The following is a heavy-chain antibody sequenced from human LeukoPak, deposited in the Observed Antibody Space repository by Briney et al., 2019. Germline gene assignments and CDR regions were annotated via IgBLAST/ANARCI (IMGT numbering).Heavy chain of an antibody. CDR1: GGSVSSNTYY. CDR2: IREERGQE. CDR3: ASLDTAKQPLANH. Sequence: ETLSLTCTVSGGSVSSNTYYWNWIRKSQGKGLEWVANIREERGQEYYVDSVKGRFTISKNSAKNSLYLQMNTLRVEDTAMYYCASLDTAKQPLANHWGQGTLVTVSS. J-gene: IGHJ5*02. D-gene: IGHD5-18*01. V-gene: IGHV3-7*03.